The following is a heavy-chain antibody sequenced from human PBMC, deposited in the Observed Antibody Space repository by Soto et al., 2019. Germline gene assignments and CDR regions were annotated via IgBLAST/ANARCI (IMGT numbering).Heavy chain of an antibody. CDR1: GYSFTPYA. J-gene: IGHJ4*02. V-gene: IGHV1-3*01. CDR2: INPGNENT. Sequence: QVQLVQSGAELRKPGASVIVSCKASGYSFTPYAMHWVRQAPGQRPEWMAWINPGNENTRYSQKFQGRVTITRDTSASTVYMELSSLTSEDTAVYYCAGGYEAREGLDYWGQGTLVTVSS. CDR3: AGGYEAREGLDY. D-gene: IGHD3-16*01.